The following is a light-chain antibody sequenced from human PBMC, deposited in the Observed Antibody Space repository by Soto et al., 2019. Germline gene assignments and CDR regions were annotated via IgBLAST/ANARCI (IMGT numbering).Light chain of an antibody. V-gene: IGKV1-5*01. Sequence: DIQMTQSPSTLSASVGDTVTITCRASQTISGWLAWYQQRPGKAPNLLIFDASTLESGVPSRFSGSGSGTTFTHTISSLQSDDFATYYCLQYNGYYRTFGQGTKVDIK. CDR3: LQYNGYYRT. CDR2: DAS. CDR1: QTISGW. J-gene: IGKJ1*01.